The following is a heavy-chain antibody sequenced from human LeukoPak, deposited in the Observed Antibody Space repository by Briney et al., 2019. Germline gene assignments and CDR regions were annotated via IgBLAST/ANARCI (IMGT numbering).Heavy chain of an antibody. CDR2: IYYSGST. CDR3: ASMTTVTTIDC. D-gene: IGHD4-11*01. J-gene: IGHJ4*02. CDR1: GGSISSYY. Sequence: RSSETLSLTCTVSGGSISSYYWSWIRQPPGKGLEWIGYIYYSGSTNYNPSLKSRVTISVDTSKNQFSLKLSSVTAADTAVYYCASMTTVTTIDCWGQGTLVTVSS. V-gene: IGHV4-59*01.